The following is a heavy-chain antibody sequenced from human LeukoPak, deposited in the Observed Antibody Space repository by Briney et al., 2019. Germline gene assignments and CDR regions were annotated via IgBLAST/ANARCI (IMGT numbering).Heavy chain of an antibody. D-gene: IGHD4-17*01. CDR3: ARGGPTVTTYGMDV. Sequence: SETLFLTCTVSGGSISGYYWSWIRQPPGKGLEWIGYIHYSGSTNYNPSLNSRVTISVDTSQNQFSLKLSSVTAADAAVYYCARGGPTVTTYGMDVWGQGTTVTVSS. CDR1: GGSISGYY. V-gene: IGHV4-59*01. CDR2: IHYSGST. J-gene: IGHJ6*02.